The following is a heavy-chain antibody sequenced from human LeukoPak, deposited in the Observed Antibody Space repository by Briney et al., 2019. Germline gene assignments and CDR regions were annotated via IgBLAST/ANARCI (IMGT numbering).Heavy chain of an antibody. CDR1: GFTFSSYG. V-gene: IGHV3-23*01. D-gene: IGHD3-22*01. CDR3: AKDGYYDSSAYYYVRYFDL. CDR2: MSGSGGST. J-gene: IGHJ2*01. Sequence: GGSLRLSCAASGFTFSSYGMSWVRQAPGRGLEWVSAMSGSGGSTYYADSVKGRFTISRDNSKNTLYLQMNSLRAEDTAVYYCAKDGYYDSSAYYYVRYFDLWGRGTLVTVSS.